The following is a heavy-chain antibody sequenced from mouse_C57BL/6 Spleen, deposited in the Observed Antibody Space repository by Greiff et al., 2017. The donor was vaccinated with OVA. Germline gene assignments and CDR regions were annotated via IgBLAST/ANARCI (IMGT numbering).Heavy chain of an antibody. CDR3: ARGRTAQAYYFDY. D-gene: IGHD3-2*02. J-gene: IGHJ2*01. CDR2: INPNNGGT. Sequence: VQLQQSGPELVKPGASVKISCKASGYTFTDYYMNWVKQSHGKSLEWIGDINPNNGGTSYNQKFKGKATLTVDKSSSTAYMELRSLTSEDSAVYYCARGRTAQAYYFDYWGQGTTLTVSS. CDR1: GYTFTDYY. V-gene: IGHV1-26*01.